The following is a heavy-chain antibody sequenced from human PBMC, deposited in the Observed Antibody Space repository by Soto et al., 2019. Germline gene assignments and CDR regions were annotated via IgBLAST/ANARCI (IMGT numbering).Heavy chain of an antibody. Sequence: GSLRLSCAASGFTFSSYGMHWVRQAPGKGLEWVAVISYDGSNKYYADSVKGRFTISRDNSKNTLYLQMNSLRAEDTAVYYCAKAQRWLVNRFDPWGQGTLVTVSS. CDR3: AKAQRWLVNRFDP. D-gene: IGHD6-19*01. J-gene: IGHJ5*02. CDR1: GFTFSSYG. CDR2: ISYDGSNK. V-gene: IGHV3-30*18.